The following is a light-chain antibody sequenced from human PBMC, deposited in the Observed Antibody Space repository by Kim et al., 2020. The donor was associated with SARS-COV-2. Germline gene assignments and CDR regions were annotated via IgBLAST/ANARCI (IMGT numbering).Light chain of an antibody. CDR1: SGSIASNY. Sequence: GGTVTISCTRSSGSIASNYVQWYQQRPGSAPTTVIYEDNQRPSGVPDRFSGSIDSSSNSASLTISGLKTEDEADYYCQSYDSSNVVFGGGTQLTVL. CDR3: QSYDSSNVV. J-gene: IGLJ2*01. V-gene: IGLV6-57*03. CDR2: EDN.